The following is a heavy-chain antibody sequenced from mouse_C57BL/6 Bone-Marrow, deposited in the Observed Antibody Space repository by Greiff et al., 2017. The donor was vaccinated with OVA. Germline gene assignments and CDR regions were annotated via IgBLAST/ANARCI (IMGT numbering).Heavy chain of an antibody. D-gene: IGHD1-1*01. J-gene: IGHJ1*03. CDR1: GYTFTSYW. CDR3: SRDDYGRRWYFDV. Sequence: VQLQQSGAELVMPGASVTLSCKASGYTFTSYWMHWVQQRPGQGLEWIGEIDPSDSYTNYNQKFKGKSTLTVDKSSSTAYMQLSSLTSVDSSVYYCSRDDYGRRWYFDVWGTGTTVTVSS. CDR2: IDPSDSYT. V-gene: IGHV1-69*01.